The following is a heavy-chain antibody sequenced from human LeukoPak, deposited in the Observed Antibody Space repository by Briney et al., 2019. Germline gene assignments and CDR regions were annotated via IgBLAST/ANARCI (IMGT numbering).Heavy chain of an antibody. D-gene: IGHD2-2*01. CDR3: ARVVPAAVYYYYGMDV. CDR1: GFTFSSYS. CDR2: ISSSSTI. J-gene: IGHJ6*02. V-gene: IGHV3-48*04. Sequence: GGSLRLSCAASGFTFSSYSMNWVRQAPGKGLEWVSYISSSSTIYYADSVKGRFTISRDNAKNSLYLQMNSLRAEDTVVYYCARVVPAAVYYYYGMDVWGQGTTVTVSS.